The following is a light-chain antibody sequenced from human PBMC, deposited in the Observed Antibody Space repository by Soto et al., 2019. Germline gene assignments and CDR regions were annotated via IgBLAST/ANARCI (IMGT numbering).Light chain of an antibody. Sequence: EIVLTQSPATLSLSPGERATLSCRASQSVSSFLAWYQQKPGQAPRLLIYDASNRATGIPARFSGSGSGTDCTLTISSLEPEDFAVYYCQQRDSWPPLTFGGGTKVESK. CDR1: QSVSSF. CDR3: QQRDSWPPLT. J-gene: IGKJ4*01. CDR2: DAS. V-gene: IGKV3-11*01.